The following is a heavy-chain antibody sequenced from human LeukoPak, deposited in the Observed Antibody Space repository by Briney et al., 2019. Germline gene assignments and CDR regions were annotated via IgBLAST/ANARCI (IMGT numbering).Heavy chain of an antibody. CDR2: IRSKAYGGTT. CDR1: GSTFGDYA. J-gene: IGHJ4*02. D-gene: IGHD3-9*01. CDR3: TRTPDPLRYFDWLLPYYFDY. V-gene: IGHV3-49*04. Sequence: GGSLRLSCTASGSTFGDYAMSWVRQAPGKGLEWVGFIRSKAYGGTTEYAASVKGRFTISRDDSKSIAYLQMNSLKTEDTAVYYCTRTPDPLRYFDWLLPYYFDYWGQGTLVTVSS.